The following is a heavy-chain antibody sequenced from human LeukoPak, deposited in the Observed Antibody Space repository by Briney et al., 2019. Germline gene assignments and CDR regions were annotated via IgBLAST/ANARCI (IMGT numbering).Heavy chain of an antibody. J-gene: IGHJ6*03. CDR3: ARSAGPVIVPAAIGASGYYYYMDV. D-gene: IGHD2-2*02. CDR1: GGTFSSYA. V-gene: IGHV1-69*13. Sequence: SVKVSCKAPGGTFSSYAISWVRQAPGQGLRWMGGIIPIGTPKYAQNFQGRVTLTPDESTSAASMELSSLRSEDSAVYYCARSAGPVIVPAAIGASGYYYYMDVWDKGTTVTVSS. CDR2: IIPIGTP.